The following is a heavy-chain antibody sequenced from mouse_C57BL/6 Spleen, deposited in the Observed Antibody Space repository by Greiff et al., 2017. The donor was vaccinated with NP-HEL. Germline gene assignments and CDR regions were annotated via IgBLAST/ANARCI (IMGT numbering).Heavy chain of an antibody. D-gene: IGHD1-1*01. CDR1: GFSLTSYG. CDR3: AKNEDYYGSSYVGWYFDV. CDR2: IWRGGST. Sequence: VQGVESGPGLVQPSQSLSITCTVSGFSLTSYGVHWVRQSPGKGLEWLGVIWRGGSTDYNAAFMSRLSITKDNSKSQVFFKMNSLQADDTAIYYCAKNEDYYGSSYVGWYFDVWGTGTTVTVSS. J-gene: IGHJ1*03. V-gene: IGHV2-5*01.